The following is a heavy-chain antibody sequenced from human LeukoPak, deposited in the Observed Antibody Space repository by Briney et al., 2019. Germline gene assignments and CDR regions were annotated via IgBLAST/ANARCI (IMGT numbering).Heavy chain of an antibody. CDR2: IYPGDSDT. CDR3: ARLKDHTIDY. D-gene: IGHD1-14*01. V-gene: IGHV5-51*01. CDR1: GFSFPSFW. J-gene: IGHJ4*02. Sequence: GESLKISCKGSGFSFPSFWIAWVRQMPGKGLEWMGIIYPGDSDTRYSPSFQGLVTISADKSISTAYLQWNSLMASDTAMYYCARLKDHTIDYCGQGTLVTVSS.